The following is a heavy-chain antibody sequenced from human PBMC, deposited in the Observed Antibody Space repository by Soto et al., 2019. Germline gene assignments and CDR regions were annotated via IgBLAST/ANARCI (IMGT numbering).Heavy chain of an antibody. CDR1: GGTFSSYA. V-gene: IGHV1-69*13. J-gene: IGHJ5*02. Sequence: GASVKVSCKASGGTFSSYAISWVRQAPGQGLEWMGGIIPIFGTANYAQKFQGRVTITADESTSTAYMELSSLRSEDTAVYYCARPRESPGRILTGLNYWFDPWGQGTLVTVSS. CDR2: IIPIFGTA. CDR3: ARPRESPGRILTGLNYWFDP. D-gene: IGHD3-9*01.